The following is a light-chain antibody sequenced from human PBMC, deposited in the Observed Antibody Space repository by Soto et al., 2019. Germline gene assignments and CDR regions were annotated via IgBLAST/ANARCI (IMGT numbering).Light chain of an antibody. CDR1: SSNIGADYD. J-gene: IGLJ2*01. CDR3: QSYDSSLSGLV. V-gene: IGLV1-40*01. CDR2: GNN. Sequence: QPVLTQPPSVSGAPGQRVTVSCTGSSSNIGADYDVHWYQQLPGTAPQLLIYGNNNRPSGVPDRFSGSKSGTSASPAVTGLQAEDEADYYCQSYDSSLSGLVFGGGTKLTVL.